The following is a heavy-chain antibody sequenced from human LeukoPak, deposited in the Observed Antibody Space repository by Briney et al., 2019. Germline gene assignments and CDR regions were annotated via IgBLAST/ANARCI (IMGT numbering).Heavy chain of an antibody. CDR3: ARGIESYGDYGY. Sequence: SETLSLTCTVSSGSISGSYWIWIRQPPGKGLELIAYMYNSGSTNYNPSPTGRVTISIDTSKNQFSLKLSSLTAADTAIYYCARGIESYGDYGYWGQGILVTV. V-gene: IGHV4-59*01. CDR2: MYNSGST. D-gene: IGHD4-17*01. CDR1: SGSISGSY. J-gene: IGHJ4*02.